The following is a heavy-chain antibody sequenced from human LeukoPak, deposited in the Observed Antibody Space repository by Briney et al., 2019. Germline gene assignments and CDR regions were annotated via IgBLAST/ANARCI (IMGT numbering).Heavy chain of an antibody. V-gene: IGHV3-21*01. D-gene: IGHD6-13*01. CDR1: GFTFSSYS. CDR3: ARAKQAAGNRYFDY. CDR2: ISSSSSYI. Sequence: GKSLRLSCAASGFTFSSYSMNWVRQAPGKGLEWVSSISSSSSYIYYADSVKGRFTISRDNAKNSLYLQMNSLRAEDTAVYYCARAKQAAGNRYFDYWGQGTLVTVSS. J-gene: IGHJ4*02.